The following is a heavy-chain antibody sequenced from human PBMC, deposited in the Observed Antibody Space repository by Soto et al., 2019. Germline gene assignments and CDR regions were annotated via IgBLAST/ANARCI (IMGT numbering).Heavy chain of an antibody. Sequence: QSQTLSLTCAISGDSVSSNSAAWNWIRQSPSRGLEWLGRTYYRSKWYNDYAVSVKSRITINPDTSKNQFSLQLNSVTPEDTAVYYCARDPRCGGDCLYYFDYWGQGTLVTVSS. J-gene: IGHJ4*02. V-gene: IGHV6-1*01. D-gene: IGHD2-21*02. CDR2: TYYRSKWYN. CDR3: ARDPRCGGDCLYYFDY. CDR1: GDSVSSNSAA.